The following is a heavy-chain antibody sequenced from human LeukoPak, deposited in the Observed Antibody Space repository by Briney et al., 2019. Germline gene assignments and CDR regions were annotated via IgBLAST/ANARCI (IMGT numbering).Heavy chain of an antibody. V-gene: IGHV3-11*04. CDR2: ISSSGSTI. Sequence: GGSLRLSCAASGFTFSDYYMSWIRQAPGKGLEWVSYISSSGSTIYYADSVKGRFTISRDNAKNSLYLQMNSLRAEDTAVYYCARVRRRLANYFDYWGQGTLVTVSS. D-gene: IGHD3-9*01. CDR3: ARVRRRLANYFDY. J-gene: IGHJ4*02. CDR1: GFTFSDYY.